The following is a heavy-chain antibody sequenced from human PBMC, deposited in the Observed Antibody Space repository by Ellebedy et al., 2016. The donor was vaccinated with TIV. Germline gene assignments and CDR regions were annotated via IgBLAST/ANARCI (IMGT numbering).Heavy chain of an antibody. CDR1: GFTFSSYA. CDR3: AKSPSRKPGLLDY. V-gene: IGHV3-23*01. CDR2: ISSTGGST. J-gene: IGHJ4*02. D-gene: IGHD1-14*01. Sequence: GESLKISCAASGFTFSSYARNWVRQAPGKGLEWDSIISSTGGSTNYSDSVKGRFTVSRDNSKNMLYLQMNSLRAEDTAIYYCAKSPSRKPGLLDYWGQGTLVTVSS.